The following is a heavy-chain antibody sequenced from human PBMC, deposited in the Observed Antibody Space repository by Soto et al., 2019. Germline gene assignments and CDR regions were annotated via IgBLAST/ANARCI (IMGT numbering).Heavy chain of an antibody. Sequence: PSCSPRLSCAASRVRVCSSVVTVSFPPQKKGLEWVSYISSSSSTIYYADSVKGRFTISRDNAKNSLYLQMNSLRAEDTAVYYCARESGSPFLFSGLGVRESYLTLFDLLGKGTLVIVSS. CDR1: RVRVCSSV. CDR3: ARESGSPFLFSGLGVRESYLTLFDL. V-gene: IGHV3-48*01. J-gene: IGHJ5*01. D-gene: IGHD3-3*02. CDR2: ISSSSSTI.